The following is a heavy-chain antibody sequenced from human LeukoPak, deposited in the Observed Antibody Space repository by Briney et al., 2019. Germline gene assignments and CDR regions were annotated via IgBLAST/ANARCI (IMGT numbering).Heavy chain of an antibody. CDR3: VKGRLTGDH. J-gene: IGHJ4*02. CDR2: INHNGNVN. V-gene: IGHV3-7*03. Sequence: GGSLRLSCAASGFTFSSYWMNWARQAPGKGLEWVASINHNGNVNYYVDSVKGRFTISRDNSKNTLYLQMNSLRAEDTAVYYCVKGRLTGDHWGQGTLVTVSS. CDR1: GFTFSSYW. D-gene: IGHD7-27*01.